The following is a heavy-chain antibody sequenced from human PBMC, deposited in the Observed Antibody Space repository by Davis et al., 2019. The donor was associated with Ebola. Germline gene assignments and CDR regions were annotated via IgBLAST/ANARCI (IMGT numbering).Heavy chain of an antibody. V-gene: IGHV3-74*01. Sequence: PGGSLRLSCAASGFTFSSYWMHWVRQAPGKGLVWVSRINSDGSSTSYADSVKGRFTISRDDSKNTAYLQMNSLKTEDTAVYYCTSPYGDYGWFDPWGQGTLVTVSS. CDR2: INSDGSST. D-gene: IGHD4-17*01. CDR3: TSPYGDYGWFDP. CDR1: GFTFSSYW. J-gene: IGHJ5*02.